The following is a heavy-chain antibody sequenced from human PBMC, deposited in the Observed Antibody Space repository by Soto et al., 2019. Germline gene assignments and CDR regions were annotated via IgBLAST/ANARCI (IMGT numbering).Heavy chain of an antibody. CDR1: GFTFSDYY. D-gene: IGHD3-10*01. CDR2: ISSSGSTI. Sequence: PGGSLRLSCAASGFTFSDYYMSWIRQAPGKGLEWVSYISSSGSTIYYADSVKGRFTISRDNAKNSLYLQMNSLRAEDTAVYYCAREGRATISYYYYGMDVWGQGTTVTVSS. CDR3: AREGRATISYYYYGMDV. J-gene: IGHJ6*02. V-gene: IGHV3-11*01.